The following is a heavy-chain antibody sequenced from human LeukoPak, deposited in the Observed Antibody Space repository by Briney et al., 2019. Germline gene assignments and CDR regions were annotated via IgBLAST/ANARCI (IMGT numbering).Heavy chain of an antibody. D-gene: IGHD6-19*01. J-gene: IGHJ4*02. CDR1: GFTFSSYE. CDR3: AREGQWLASY. V-gene: IGHV3-48*03. Sequence: PGGSLRLSCAASGFTFSSYEMNWVRQAPGKGLEWVSYISSSGSTIYYAGSVKGRFTISRDNAKNSLYLQMNSLRAEDTAVYYCAREGQWLASYWGQGTLVTVSS. CDR2: ISSSGSTI.